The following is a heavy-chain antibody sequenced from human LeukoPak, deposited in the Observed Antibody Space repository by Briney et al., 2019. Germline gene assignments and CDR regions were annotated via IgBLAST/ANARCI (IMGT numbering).Heavy chain of an antibody. CDR3: AKEWGVDYGLRY. Sequence: GGSLRLSCVASGFTVSSYYVSWVRQAPGKGLEWVSVIYSGGSTYYADSVKGRFTISRDNSKNTLYLQMNSLRADDTAVYYCAKEWGVDYGLRYWGQGTLVTVSS. CDR2: IYSGGST. CDR1: GFTVSSYY. D-gene: IGHD4-17*01. V-gene: IGHV3-53*01. J-gene: IGHJ4*02.